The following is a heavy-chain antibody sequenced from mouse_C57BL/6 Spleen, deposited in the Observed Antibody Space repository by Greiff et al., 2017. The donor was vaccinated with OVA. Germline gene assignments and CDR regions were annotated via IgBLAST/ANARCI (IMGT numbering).Heavy chain of an antibody. V-gene: IGHV1-61*01. CDR3: ARAGDCYLWYFDV. J-gene: IGHJ1*03. Sequence: QVQLQQPGAELVRPGSSVKLSCKASGYTFTSYWMDWVKQRPGQGLEWIGNIYPSDSETHYNQKFKDKATLTVDKSSSTAYMQLSSLTSEDSAVEYCARAGDCYLWYFDVWGTGTTVTVSS. CDR2: IYPSDSET. D-gene: IGHD2-3*01. CDR1: GYTFTSYW.